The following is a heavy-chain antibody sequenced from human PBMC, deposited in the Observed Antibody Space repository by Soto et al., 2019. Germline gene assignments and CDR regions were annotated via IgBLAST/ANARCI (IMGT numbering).Heavy chain of an antibody. V-gene: IGHV4-31*03. CDR2: VHYSGTT. J-gene: IGHJ5*02. CDR1: GGSIGGGGYY. D-gene: IGHD6-13*01. CDR3: ARGWPAGAGWANWFDL. Sequence: QVQLQESGRGLVEPSQTLSLTCTVSGGSIGGGGYYWSWIRHPPGKGLEWIGFVHYSGTTYYNPSLKSRLTLSVDTSKTQFSLNLRTVPAADTAVYYCARGWPAGAGWANWFDLWGQGTVVTVSS.